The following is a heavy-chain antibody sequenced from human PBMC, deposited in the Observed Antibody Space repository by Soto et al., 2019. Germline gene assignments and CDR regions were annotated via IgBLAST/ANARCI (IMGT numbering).Heavy chain of an antibody. Sequence: EVQLLESGGGLVQPGGSLRLSCAASGFTFSSYAMSWVRQAPGKGLEWVSAISGSGGSTYYADSVKGRFTISRANSKNTLYLQMNSLRAEDTAVYYCAKDWDIAAAGTVAFDIWGQGTMVTVSS. CDR3: AKDWDIAAAGTVAFDI. CDR1: GFTFSSYA. V-gene: IGHV3-23*01. J-gene: IGHJ3*02. CDR2: ISGSGGST. D-gene: IGHD6-13*01.